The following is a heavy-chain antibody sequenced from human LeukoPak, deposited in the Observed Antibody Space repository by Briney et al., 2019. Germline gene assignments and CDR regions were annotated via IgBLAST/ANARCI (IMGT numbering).Heavy chain of an antibody. D-gene: IGHD1-7*01. Sequence: SVKVSCKASGGTFSSYAISWVRQAPGQGLEWMGGIIPIFGTANYAQKFQGRDTITADKSTSTAYMELSSLRSEDTAVYYCARADWNYEMPVDYWGQGTLVTVSS. V-gene: IGHV1-69*06. CDR1: GGTFSSYA. CDR3: ARADWNYEMPVDY. J-gene: IGHJ4*02. CDR2: IIPIFGTA.